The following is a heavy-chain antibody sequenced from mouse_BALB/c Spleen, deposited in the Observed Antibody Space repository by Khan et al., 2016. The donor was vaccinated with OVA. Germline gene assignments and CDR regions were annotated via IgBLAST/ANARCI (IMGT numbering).Heavy chain of an antibody. Sequence: VQLQESGAELARPGASVKMSCKTSGYTFTTYTLHWVKQRPGRSLEWIGYINPSNDYTNYNQKFKDKSTLTADKSSSTAYMQLISLTSEDSAVYYCARSGQLGLRGGFTYWGQGTLVTVSA. CDR2: INPSNDYT. CDR3: ARSGQLGLRGGFTY. D-gene: IGHD3-2*01. CDR1: GYTFTTYT. J-gene: IGHJ3*01. V-gene: IGHV1-4*01.